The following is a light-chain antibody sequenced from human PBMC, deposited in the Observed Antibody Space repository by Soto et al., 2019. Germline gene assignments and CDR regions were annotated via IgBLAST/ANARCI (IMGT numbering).Light chain of an antibody. CDR1: QSVLYSSNNKNF. CDR3: QQYYRTPPT. Sequence: DIVLTQSPDSLAVSLGERATINCKSSQSVLYSSNNKNFLAWYQQKLGQPPKLLIYWASTRESGVPDRFSGSGSGTDFTLTISSLQAEDVAVYYCQQYYRTPPTFGQGTKGEIK. CDR2: WAS. J-gene: IGKJ1*01. V-gene: IGKV4-1*01.